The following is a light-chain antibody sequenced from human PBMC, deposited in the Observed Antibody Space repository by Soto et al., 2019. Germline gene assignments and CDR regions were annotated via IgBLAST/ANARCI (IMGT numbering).Light chain of an antibody. CDR3: QQYEISPPIT. V-gene: IGKV3-20*01. Sequence: EIMLTQSPATVSVSPCARAHLSCRASQPIASNVAWYQQRPXQAPRLXXYDASRRATDIPDRFSGSGSGTDFTLTITRLETEDFAMYYCQQYEISPPITFGQGTRLEIK. CDR2: DAS. J-gene: IGKJ5*01. CDR1: QPIASN.